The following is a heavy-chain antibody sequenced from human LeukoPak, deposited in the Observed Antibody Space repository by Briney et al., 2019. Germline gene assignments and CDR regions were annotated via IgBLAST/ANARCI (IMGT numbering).Heavy chain of an antibody. V-gene: IGHV3-23*01. CDR2: ISGSGGTT. CDR3: AKDPDYSSRPYYFDY. D-gene: IGHD6-19*01. J-gene: IGHJ4*02. CDR1: GFTFSSYA. Sequence: PGGSLRLSCAASGFTFSSYAMTWVRQAPGKGLEWVSGISGSGGTTYYADSVKGRFTISRDNSKNTLYLQMNSLSAEDTALYYCAKDPDYSSRPYYFDYWGQGTLVTVSS.